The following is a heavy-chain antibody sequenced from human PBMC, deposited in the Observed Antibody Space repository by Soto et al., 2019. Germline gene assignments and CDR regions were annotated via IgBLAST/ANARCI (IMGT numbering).Heavy chain of an antibody. CDR1: GGSISSYY. Sequence: SETLSLTCTVSGGSISSYYWSWIRQPPGKGLEWIGYIYYSGSTNYNPSLKSRVTISVDTSKNQFSLKLSSVTAADTAVYYCARYRDDFWSGYFRWFDPWGQGTLVTVS. CDR3: ARYRDDFWSGYFRWFDP. CDR2: IYYSGST. D-gene: IGHD3-3*01. V-gene: IGHV4-59*01. J-gene: IGHJ5*02.